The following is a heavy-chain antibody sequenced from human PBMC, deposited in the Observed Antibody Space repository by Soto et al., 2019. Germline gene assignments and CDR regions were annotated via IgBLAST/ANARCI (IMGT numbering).Heavy chain of an antibody. D-gene: IGHD6-13*01. V-gene: IGHV3-33*01. CDR3: ARSNLVWYSVEYFDY. CDR1: GFTFSSYG. CDR2: IWYDGSNK. J-gene: IGHJ4*02. Sequence: QVQLVESGGGVVQPGRSLRLSCAASGFTFSSYGMHWVRQAPGKGLEWVAVIWYDGSNKYYADSVKGRFTISRDNSKSTVNLQMNSLRAEDTAVYYCARSNLVWYSVEYFDYWGQGTLVTVSS.